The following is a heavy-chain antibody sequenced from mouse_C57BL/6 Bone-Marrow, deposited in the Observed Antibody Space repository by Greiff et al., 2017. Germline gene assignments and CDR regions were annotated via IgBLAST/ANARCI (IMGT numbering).Heavy chain of an antibody. J-gene: IGHJ2*01. CDR1: GFSLSTFGMG. V-gene: IGHV8-8*01. Sequence: QVTLKESGPGILQPSQTLSLTCSFSGFSLSTFGMGVGWIRQPPGKGLVWLAHIWWDDDKYYNQALKSRLTISKDTSKNLVFLKIANVDTADTATYYCARIVHLGGYFDYWGQGTTLTVSS. CDR2: IWWDDDK. D-gene: IGHD1-1*02. CDR3: ARIVHLGGYFDY.